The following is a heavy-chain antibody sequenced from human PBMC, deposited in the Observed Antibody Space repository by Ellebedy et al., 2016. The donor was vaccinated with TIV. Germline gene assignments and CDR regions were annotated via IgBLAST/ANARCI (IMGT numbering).Heavy chain of an antibody. CDR3: ARDYWGSYEY. CDR1: GYTFTGYY. Sequence: ASVKVSXXASGYTFTGYYMHWVRQPPGQGLEWMGWINSRGGTNYAQRFRGRVTMTSDASITTAYLEVSRLTSDDTALYYCARDYWGSYEYWGQGTLVTVSS. V-gene: IGHV1-2*02. CDR2: INSRGGT. J-gene: IGHJ4*02. D-gene: IGHD7-27*01.